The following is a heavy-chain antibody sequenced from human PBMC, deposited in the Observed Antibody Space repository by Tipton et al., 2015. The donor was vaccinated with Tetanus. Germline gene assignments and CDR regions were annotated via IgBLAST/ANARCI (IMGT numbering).Heavy chain of an antibody. CDR3: ARDLVRLGLGFDP. J-gene: IGHJ5*02. CDR2: INPNSGGT. CDR1: GYTFTGYY. Sequence: QGQLVQSGAEVKKPGASVKVSCKASGYTFTGYYMHWVRQAPGQGLEWMGWINPNSGGTNYAQKFQGRVTMTRDTSISTAYMEVSRLRSDDTAVYYCARDLVRLGLGFDPWGQGTLVTVSS. D-gene: IGHD3-16*01. V-gene: IGHV1-2*02.